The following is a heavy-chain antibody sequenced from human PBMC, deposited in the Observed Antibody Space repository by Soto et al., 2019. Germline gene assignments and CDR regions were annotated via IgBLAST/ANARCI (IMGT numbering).Heavy chain of an antibody. Sequence: GGSLRLSCAASGFTFSDYYMTWIRQAPGKGLEWVSYISSSGSAIYYADSVKGRFTISRDNAKNSLYLQMNSLRAEDTAVYYCARDRGGLVTDAFDIWGQGTMVTVSS. CDR3: ARDRGGLVTDAFDI. V-gene: IGHV3-11*01. J-gene: IGHJ3*02. D-gene: IGHD3-10*01. CDR2: ISSSGSAI. CDR1: GFTFSDYY.